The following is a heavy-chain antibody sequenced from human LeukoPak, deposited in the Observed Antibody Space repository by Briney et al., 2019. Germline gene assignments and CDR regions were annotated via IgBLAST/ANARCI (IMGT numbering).Heavy chain of an antibody. CDR3: ARELAGLLWFGELESNHYFDY. CDR1: GYTFTSYG. J-gene: IGHJ4*02. D-gene: IGHD3-10*01. Sequence: ASVKVSCKASGYTFTSYGISWVRQAPGQGLEWMGWISAYNGNTNYAQKLQGRVTMTTDTSTSTAYMELRSLRSDDTAVYYCARELAGLLWFGELESNHYFDYWGQGTLVTVSS. V-gene: IGHV1-18*01. CDR2: ISAYNGNT.